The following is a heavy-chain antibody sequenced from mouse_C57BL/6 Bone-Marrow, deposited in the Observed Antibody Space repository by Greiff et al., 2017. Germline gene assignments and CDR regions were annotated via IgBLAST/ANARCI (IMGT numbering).Heavy chain of an antibody. CDR3: ARGRDYGSGYWYFDV. Sequence: QVQLQQPGAKLVRPGSSVKLSCKASGYTFTSYWMHWVKQRPIQGLEWIGNIDPSDSETHYNQKFKDKATLTVDKSSSTAYMQLSSLTSEDSAVYYCARGRDYGSGYWYFDVWGTGTTVTVSS. J-gene: IGHJ1*03. CDR1: GYTFTSYW. V-gene: IGHV1-52*01. D-gene: IGHD1-1*01. CDR2: IDPSDSET.